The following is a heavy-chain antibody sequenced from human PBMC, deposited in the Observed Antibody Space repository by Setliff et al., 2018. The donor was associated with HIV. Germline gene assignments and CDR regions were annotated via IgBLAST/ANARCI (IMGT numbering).Heavy chain of an antibody. CDR1: GGSFSAYH. Sequence: SETLSLTCAVYGGSFSAYHWSWVRQTPGKGLEWLGEINHSGSTAYNLALESRVSMSIDTSKNQFSLKLTSVTAADTAVYYCARDKGLRPGPHDYWGQGTLVTVSS. CDR2: INHSGST. CDR3: ARDKGLRPGPHDY. J-gene: IGHJ4*02. V-gene: IGHV4-34*01.